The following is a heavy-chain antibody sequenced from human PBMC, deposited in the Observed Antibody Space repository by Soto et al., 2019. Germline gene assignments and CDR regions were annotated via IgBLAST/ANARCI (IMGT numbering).Heavy chain of an antibody. CDR3: ARALGYCTTGVCPIDY. V-gene: IGHV5-10-1*01. Sequence: GESLKISCKGSGYSFTSYWISWVRQMPGKGLEWMGRIDPSDSYTNYSPSFQGHVTISADKSISTAYLQWSSLKASDTAMYYCARALGYCTTGVCPIDYWGQGTLVTVSS. CDR1: GYSFTSYW. D-gene: IGHD2-8*01. CDR2: IDPSDSYT. J-gene: IGHJ4*02.